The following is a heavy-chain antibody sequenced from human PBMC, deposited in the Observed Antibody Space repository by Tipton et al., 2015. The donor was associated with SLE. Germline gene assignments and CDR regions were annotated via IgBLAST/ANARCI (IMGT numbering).Heavy chain of an antibody. CDR3: ARDGNVWGSYRPFDY. Sequence: TLSLTCTVSGGSISSYYWSWIRQPPGKGLEWIGYIYTSGSTNSNPSLKSRVTISVDTSKNQFSLKLSSVTAADTAVYYCARDGNVWGSYRPFDYWGQGTLVTVSS. J-gene: IGHJ4*02. V-gene: IGHV4-4*08. CDR2: IYTSGST. D-gene: IGHD3-16*02. CDR1: GGSISSYY.